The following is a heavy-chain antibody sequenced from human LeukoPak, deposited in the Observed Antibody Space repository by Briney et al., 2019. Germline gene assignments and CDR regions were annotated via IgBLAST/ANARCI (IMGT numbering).Heavy chain of an antibody. J-gene: IGHJ6*02. V-gene: IGHV4-34*01. D-gene: IGHD2-2*01. CDR2: INHSGST. CDR1: GGSFSGYY. CDR3: ARGPPAKPGTGYYYGMDV. Sequence: SETLSLTCAVYGGSFSGYYWSWIRQPPGKGLEWIGEINHSGSTNYNPSLKSRVTISVDMSKNQFSLKLSSVTAADTAVYYCARGPPAKPGTGYYYGMDVWGLGTTVTVSS.